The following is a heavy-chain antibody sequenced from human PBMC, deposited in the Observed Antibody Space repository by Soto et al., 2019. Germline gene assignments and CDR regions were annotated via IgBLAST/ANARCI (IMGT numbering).Heavy chain of an antibody. CDR2: IKQDGSEK. Sequence: PGGSLRLSCAASGFTFSSYWMSWVRQAPGKELEWVANIKQDGSEKYYVDSVKGRFTISRDNAKNSLYLQMNSLRAEDTAVYYCAGAFIGYYYYGMDVWGQGTTVTVSS. J-gene: IGHJ6*02. CDR3: AGAFIGYYYYGMDV. D-gene: IGHD2-15*01. CDR1: GFTFSSYW. V-gene: IGHV3-7*04.